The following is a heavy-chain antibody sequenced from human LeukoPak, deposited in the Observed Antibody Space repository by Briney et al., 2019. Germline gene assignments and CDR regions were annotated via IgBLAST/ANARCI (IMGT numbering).Heavy chain of an antibody. CDR2: IGVYNGST. J-gene: IGHJ5*02. V-gene: IGHV1-18*01. CDR3: ARAPPVWFGDSWFDP. CDR1: GYTFSSYG. Sequence: ASVKVSCKASGYTFSSYGISWVRQAPGQGLEWLGWIGVYNGSTNYAQKLQGRVTMTTDTSTSTAYMELRSLRSDDTAVYYCARAPPVWFGDSWFDPWGQGTLVTVSS. D-gene: IGHD3-10*01.